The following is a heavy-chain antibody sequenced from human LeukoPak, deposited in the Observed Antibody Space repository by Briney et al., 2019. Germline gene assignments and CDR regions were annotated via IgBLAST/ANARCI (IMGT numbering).Heavy chain of an antibody. CDR3: ARTGSGIQLWFPEVDY. D-gene: IGHD5-18*01. J-gene: IGHJ4*02. Sequence: PGGSLRLPCAASGFTFSDYYMSWIRQAPGKGLEWVSYISSSSSYTNYADSVKGRFTISRDNAKNSLYLQMNSLRAEDTAVYYCARTGSGIQLWFPEVDYWGQGTLVTVSS. CDR2: ISSSSSYT. CDR1: GFTFSDYY. V-gene: IGHV3-11*06.